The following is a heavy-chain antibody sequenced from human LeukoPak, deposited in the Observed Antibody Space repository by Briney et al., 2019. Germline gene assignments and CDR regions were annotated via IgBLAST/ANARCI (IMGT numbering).Heavy chain of an antibody. J-gene: IGHJ4*02. D-gene: IGHD2-21*02. CDR1: GYTFTSYD. CDR2: MNPNSGNT. Sequence: ASVKVSCKASGYTFTSYDINWVRQATGQGLEWMGWMNPNSGNTGYAQKFQGRVTMTRNTSISTAYVELSSLRSEDTAVYYCARGRRDIVVVTASYYFDYWGQGTLVTVSS. CDR3: ARGRRDIVVVTASYYFDY. V-gene: IGHV1-8*01.